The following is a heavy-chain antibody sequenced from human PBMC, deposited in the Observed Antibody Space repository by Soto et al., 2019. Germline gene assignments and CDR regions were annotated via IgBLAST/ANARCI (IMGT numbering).Heavy chain of an antibody. CDR3: AKDVSRITMIVVVLNTRGRYAFDI. J-gene: IGHJ3*02. V-gene: IGHV3-23*01. CDR1: GFTFSSYA. D-gene: IGHD3-22*01. CDR2: ISGSGGST. Sequence: GGSLRLSCAASGFTFSSYAMSWVRQAPGKGLEWVSAISGSGGSTYYADSVKGRFTISRDNSKNTLYLQMNSLRAEDTAVYYCAKDVSRITMIVVVLNTRGRYAFDIWGQATMGTVSS.